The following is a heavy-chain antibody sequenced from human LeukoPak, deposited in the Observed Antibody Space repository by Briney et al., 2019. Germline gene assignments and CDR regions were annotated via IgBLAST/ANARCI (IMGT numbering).Heavy chain of an antibody. Sequence: GGSLRLSCAASGFTFSSYSMNWVRQAPGKGLEWVSSISSSSSYIYYADSVKGRFTISRDNAKNSLYLQMNSLRVEDTAIYYCAKDSGYYYDSSGYYNRFDYWGQGTLVTVSS. CDR2: ISSSSSYI. V-gene: IGHV3-21*04. CDR1: GFTFSSYS. CDR3: AKDSGYYYDSSGYYNRFDY. D-gene: IGHD3-22*01. J-gene: IGHJ4*02.